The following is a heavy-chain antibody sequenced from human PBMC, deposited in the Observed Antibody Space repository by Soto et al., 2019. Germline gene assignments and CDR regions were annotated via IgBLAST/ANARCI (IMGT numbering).Heavy chain of an antibody. J-gene: IGHJ3*01. V-gene: IGHV2-5*02. CDR2: IYWDDDT. CDR3: AHAFGGTSWPNDAFDV. Sequence: HITLKESGPTLVKPTQTLTLTCIFSGFSFSADGVGVGWIHQPPGKTLEWLALIYWDDDTRYRPSLKSRLTITKDSSKNQVVLTMTNMDPLDTATYYCAHAFGGTSWPNDAFDVWGQGTVVTVSS. CDR1: GFSFSADGVG. D-gene: IGHD3-16*01.